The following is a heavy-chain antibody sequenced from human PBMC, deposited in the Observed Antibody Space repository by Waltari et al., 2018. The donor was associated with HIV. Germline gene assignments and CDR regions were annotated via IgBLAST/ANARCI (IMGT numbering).Heavy chain of an antibody. D-gene: IGHD5-18*01. Sequence: EVQLVGSGGGLVQPGGSLRLSRPAPGFTFGSSWMSWVGQATGKGLEWVANIKQDGSEKYYGDSGKGRFTISRDNAKNSLYLQMNSLRAEDTAVYYCARDLGYSYGYVSDYWGQGTLVTVSS. CDR3: ARDLGYSYGYVSDY. CDR1: GFTFGSSW. CDR2: IKQDGSEK. J-gene: IGHJ4*02. V-gene: IGHV3-7*01.